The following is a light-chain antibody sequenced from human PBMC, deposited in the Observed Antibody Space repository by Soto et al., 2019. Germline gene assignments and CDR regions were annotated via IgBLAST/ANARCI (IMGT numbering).Light chain of an antibody. J-gene: IGLJ2*01. Sequence: QSVLTQPASVSGSPGQSVTISCTGTSSDIGRYEFVSWFQQHPGKAPKLLIFEGTNRPSGVSNRFSGSKSGNTDSLTISGLQDEDEAIYFCSSSTNTNTLVIFGGGTKVTVL. CDR1: SSDIGRYEF. V-gene: IGLV2-14*01. CDR3: SSSTNTNTLVI. CDR2: EGT.